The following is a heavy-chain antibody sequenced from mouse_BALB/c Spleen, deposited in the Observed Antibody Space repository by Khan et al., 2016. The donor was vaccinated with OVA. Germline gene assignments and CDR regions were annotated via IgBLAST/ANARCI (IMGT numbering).Heavy chain of an antibody. CDR2: INSNGGST. D-gene: IGHD2-4*01. CDR1: GFTFSTYG. CDR3: ARVFPMIVAMDY. V-gene: IGHV5-6-3*01. J-gene: IGHJ4*01. Sequence: EVELVESGGGLVQPGGSLKLSCAASGFTFSTYGMSWVRQTPDKRLELVTTINSNGGSTYYPDSVKGRFTISRDNAKNTLYLQMSSLRSEDTAMXSCARVFPMIVAMDYWGQGISVTVSS.